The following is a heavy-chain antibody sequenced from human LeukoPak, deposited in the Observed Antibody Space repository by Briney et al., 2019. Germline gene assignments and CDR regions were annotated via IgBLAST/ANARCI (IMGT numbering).Heavy chain of an antibody. Sequence: PSETLSLTCTVSGGSISSGSYDWYWIRQPAGKGLEWIGHLYTSGSMSYNPSLKSRVTISVDTSKNQFSLKLTSVTAADTAVYYCARVTVVTAIDAFDIWGQGTMVTVSS. CDR1: GGSISSGSYD. V-gene: IGHV4-61*09. D-gene: IGHD2-21*02. CDR2: LYTSGSM. J-gene: IGHJ3*02. CDR3: ARVTVVTAIDAFDI.